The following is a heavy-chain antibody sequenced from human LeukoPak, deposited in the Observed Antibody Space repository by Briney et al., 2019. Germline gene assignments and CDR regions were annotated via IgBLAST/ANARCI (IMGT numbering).Heavy chain of an antibody. CDR1: GDSVSRSDSY. CDR3: ARRRYYDGSGYLE. J-gene: IGHJ1*01. CDR2: INYSGRT. V-gene: IGHV4-39*01. Sequence: PSETLSLTCSVSGDSVSRSDSYWDWIRQPPGKGLEWIGTINYSGRTYYSPSLKSRVTMSVDPSNTHSSRSLRPVTAADTAVYFCARRRYYDGSGYLEWGQGTLLSVSS. D-gene: IGHD3-22*01.